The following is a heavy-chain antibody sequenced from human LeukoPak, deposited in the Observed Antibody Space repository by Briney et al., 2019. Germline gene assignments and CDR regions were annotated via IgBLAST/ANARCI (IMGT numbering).Heavy chain of an antibody. V-gene: IGHV1-46*01. J-gene: IGHJ4*02. CDR3: ARVLLPLSVAGIDY. CDR1: GYTFTSYY. Sequence: ASVKVSCKASGYTFTSYYMHWVRQAPGQGLEWMGIINPSGGSTSYAQKFQGRVTMTRDMSTSTVYMELSTLRSEHTAVYSCARVLLPLSVAGIDYWGQGTLVTVSS. CDR2: INPSGGST. D-gene: IGHD6-19*01.